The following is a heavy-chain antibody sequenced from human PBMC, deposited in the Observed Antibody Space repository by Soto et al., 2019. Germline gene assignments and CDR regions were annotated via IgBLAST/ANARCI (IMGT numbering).Heavy chain of an antibody. J-gene: IGHJ4*02. CDR2: IWYDGSNQ. D-gene: IGHD6-13*01. CDR3: ARWGIAAGDY. V-gene: IGHV3-33*01. CDR1: GFTFSSYG. Sequence: QVQLVESGGGVVQPGRSLRLSCAASGFTFSSYGMHWVRQAPGTELVWVAVIWYDGSNQYYADSVKGRFAISREHSKNTLYVQMTSLRAEETAVYYCARWGIAAGDYWGQGTLVTVSS.